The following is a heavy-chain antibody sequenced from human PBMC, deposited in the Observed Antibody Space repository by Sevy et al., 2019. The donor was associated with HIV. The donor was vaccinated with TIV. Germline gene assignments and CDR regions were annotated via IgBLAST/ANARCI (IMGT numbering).Heavy chain of an antibody. CDR2: LNGSGGRT. D-gene: IGHD1-26*01. Sequence: GGSLRLACAASGLTFSIFSTSWVRQTPGKGLEWVSGLNGSGGRTYYPDSVKGRFTISRENSKNTLYLQMNSLRAEDTAVYYCAKDTDSGSYLNDAFDFWGQGTMVTVSS. V-gene: IGHV3-23*01. CDR3: AKDTDSGSYLNDAFDF. CDR1: GLTFSIFS. J-gene: IGHJ3*01.